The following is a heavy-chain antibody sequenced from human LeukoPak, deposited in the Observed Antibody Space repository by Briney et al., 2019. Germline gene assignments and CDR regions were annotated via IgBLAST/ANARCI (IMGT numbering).Heavy chain of an antibody. J-gene: IGHJ5*02. Sequence: SETLSLTCTVSGGSISSSSYYWGWIRQPPGKGLEWIGSIYYSGSTYYNPSLKSRVTISVDTSKNQFSLKLSSVTAADTAVYYCARGIAALSSDNWFDPWAREPWSPSPQ. CDR3: ARGIAALSSDNWFDP. V-gene: IGHV4-39*07. D-gene: IGHD6-13*01. CDR1: GGSISSSSYY. CDR2: IYYSGST.